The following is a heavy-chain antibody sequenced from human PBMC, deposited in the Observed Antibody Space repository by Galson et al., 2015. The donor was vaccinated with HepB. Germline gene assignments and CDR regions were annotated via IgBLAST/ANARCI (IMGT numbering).Heavy chain of an antibody. CDR2: INPSGGST. CDR1: GYTFTSYY. J-gene: IGHJ4*02. CDR3: ARVRGNCTGGVCYYYFDY. V-gene: IGHV1-46*03. Sequence: SVKVSCKASGYTFTSYYMHWVRQAPGQGLEWMGIINPSGGSTSYAQKFQGRVTMTRDTSTSTVYMELSSLRSEDTAVYYCARVRGNCTGGVCYYYFDYWGQGTLVTVSS. D-gene: IGHD2-8*02.